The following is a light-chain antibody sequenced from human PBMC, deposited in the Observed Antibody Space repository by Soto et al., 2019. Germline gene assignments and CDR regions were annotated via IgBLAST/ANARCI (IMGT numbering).Light chain of an antibody. J-gene: IGLJ1*01. CDR3: SSYTSSSTPV. CDR2: EVS. V-gene: IGLV2-14*01. Sequence: QSDLTQPAYVSGSPGQSITISCTGTSSDVGGYKYVSWYQQHPGKAPKLMIYEVSRRPSGVSNRFSGSKSGNTASLTISGLQAEDEADYYCSSYTSSSTPVFGTGTKLTVL. CDR1: SSDVGGYKY.